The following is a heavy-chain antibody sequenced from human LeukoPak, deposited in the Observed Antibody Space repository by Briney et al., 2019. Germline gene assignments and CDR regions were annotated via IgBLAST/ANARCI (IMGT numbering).Heavy chain of an antibody. Sequence: ASVKVSCKASGYTFTSYDINWVRQATGQGLEWMGWMNHNSGNTGYAQKFQGRVTMTRNTSISTAYMELSSLRSEDTAVYYCARAEGSGYCSGGSCYQWGQGTLVTVSS. CDR1: GYTFTSYD. CDR3: ARAEGSGYCSGGSCYQ. CDR2: MNHNSGNT. V-gene: IGHV1-8*01. J-gene: IGHJ4*02. D-gene: IGHD2-15*01.